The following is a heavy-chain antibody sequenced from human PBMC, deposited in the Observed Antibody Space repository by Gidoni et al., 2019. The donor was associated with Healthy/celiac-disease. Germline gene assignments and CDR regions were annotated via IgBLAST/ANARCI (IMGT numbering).Heavy chain of an antibody. J-gene: IGHJ6*02. Sequence: QLQLHESGPGLAQPSETLSLTCTVSGGSISSYYWSWIRQPPGKGLEWIGYIYYSGSTNYNPSLKSRVTISVDTSKNQFSLKMSSVTAADTAVYYCARHGLHYYGMDVWGQGTTVTVSS. CDR3: ARHGLHYYGMDV. CDR1: GGSISSYY. V-gene: IGHV4-59*08. CDR2: IYYSGST.